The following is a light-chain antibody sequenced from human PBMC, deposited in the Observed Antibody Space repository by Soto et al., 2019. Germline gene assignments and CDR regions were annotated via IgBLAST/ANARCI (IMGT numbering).Light chain of an antibody. CDR3: QQYGTSPWT. J-gene: IGKJ1*01. CDR2: GAS. Sequence: ESVLAQSPGTLSLSPGERATLSCRASQDVTSSYLAWYQQKPGQAPRLLIFGASSRATGVPDRFSGSGSGTDFTLTISRLEPEDFAVYCCQQYGTSPWTFGQGTKVEIK. V-gene: IGKV3-20*01. CDR1: QDVTSSY.